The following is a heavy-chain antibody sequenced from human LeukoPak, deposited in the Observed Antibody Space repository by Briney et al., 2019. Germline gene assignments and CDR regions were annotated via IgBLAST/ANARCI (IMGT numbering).Heavy chain of an antibody. CDR2: IYYSGST. Sequence: SETLSLTCTVSGGSISSYYWSWIRQPPGKGLEWIGYIYYSGSTNYNPSLKSRVTISVDTSKNQFSLKLSSVTAADTAVYYCARGVVGLHIDYWGQGTLVTVSS. CDR3: ARGVVGLHIDY. J-gene: IGHJ4*02. V-gene: IGHV4-59*01. D-gene: IGHD1-26*01. CDR1: GGSISSYY.